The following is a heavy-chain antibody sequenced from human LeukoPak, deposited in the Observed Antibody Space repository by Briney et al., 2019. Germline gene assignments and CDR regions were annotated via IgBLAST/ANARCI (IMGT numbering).Heavy chain of an antibody. CDR1: GFTFSSSA. CDR2: ISGSGGST. Sequence: PGGSLRLSCAASGFTFSSSAMSWVRQAPGKGLEWVSTISGSGGSTYYADSVKGQFTISRDNSKNTLYLQMSTLRAEDTAVYYCVTELGIGGFDIWGQGTMVTVSS. V-gene: IGHV3-23*01. J-gene: IGHJ3*02. CDR3: VTELGIGGFDI. D-gene: IGHD7-27*01.